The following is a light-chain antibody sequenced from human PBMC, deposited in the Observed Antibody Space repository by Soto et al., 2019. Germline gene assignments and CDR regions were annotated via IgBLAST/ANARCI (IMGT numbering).Light chain of an antibody. Sequence: QSVLTQPPSASGTPGQRVTLSCSGSNSKLGTNSMNWYQQFPGPAPKLLIHSNKQRPSGVPDRFSGSKSGTSASLAISGLQSEDEADYYCAAWDGSLNGWVFGGGTKLTVL. J-gene: IGLJ3*02. CDR2: SNK. CDR1: NSKLGTNS. V-gene: IGLV1-44*01. CDR3: AAWDGSLNGWV.